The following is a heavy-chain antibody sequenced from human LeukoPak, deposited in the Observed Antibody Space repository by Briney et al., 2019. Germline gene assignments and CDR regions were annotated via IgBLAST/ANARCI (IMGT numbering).Heavy chain of an antibody. CDR1: GFTFSSYS. CDR3: ARGRDYGECDY. J-gene: IGHJ4*02. CDR2: ISGGGYTT. D-gene: IGHD4-17*01. Sequence: GGSLRLSCAASGFTFSSYSMNWVRQAPGKGLEWVSLISGGGYTTYYADSVKGRFTISRDNPKNTLYLQLNSLRAEDTAVYYCARGRDYGECDYWGQGTLVTVSS. V-gene: IGHV3-23*01.